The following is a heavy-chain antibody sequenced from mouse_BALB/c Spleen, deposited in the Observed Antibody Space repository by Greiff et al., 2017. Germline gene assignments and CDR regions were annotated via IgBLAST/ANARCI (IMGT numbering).Heavy chain of an antibody. CDR2: ISSGSSTI. J-gene: IGHJ4*01. CDR3: ASRQLGQAMDY. V-gene: IGHV5-17*02. CDR1: GFTFSSFG. Sequence: EVQGVESGGGLVQPGGSRKLSCAASGFTFSSFGMHWVRQAPEKGLEWVAYISSGSSTIYYADTVKGRFTISRDNPKNTLFLQMTSLRSEDTAMYYCASRQLGQAMDYWGQGTSVTVSS. D-gene: IGHD4-1*02.